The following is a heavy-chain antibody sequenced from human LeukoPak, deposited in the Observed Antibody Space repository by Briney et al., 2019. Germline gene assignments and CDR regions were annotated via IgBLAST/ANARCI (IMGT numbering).Heavy chain of an antibody. Sequence: GGSLRLSCAASGFTVSSYSMNWVRQAPGKGLEWVSSISSSSSYIYYADSVKGRFTISRDNAKNSLYLQMNSLRAEDTAVYYCARGIAVAGFDYWGQGTLVTVSS. J-gene: IGHJ4*02. CDR3: ARGIAVAGFDY. V-gene: IGHV3-21*01. D-gene: IGHD6-19*01. CDR1: GFTVSSYS. CDR2: ISSSSSYI.